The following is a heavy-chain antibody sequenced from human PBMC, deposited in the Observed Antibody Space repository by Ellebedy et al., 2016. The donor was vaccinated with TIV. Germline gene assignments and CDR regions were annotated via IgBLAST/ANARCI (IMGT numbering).Heavy chain of an antibody. Sequence: ASVKVSCXASGYTFTGYYMHWVRQAPGQGPEWMGWISAYNGNTNYAQKFQGRVSMTTDTSTSTAYMELSSLRSEDTAVYYCARETVDDWYFDLWGRGTLVTVSS. CDR1: GYTFTGYY. CDR3: ARETVDDWYFDL. V-gene: IGHV1-18*04. CDR2: ISAYNGNT. J-gene: IGHJ2*01.